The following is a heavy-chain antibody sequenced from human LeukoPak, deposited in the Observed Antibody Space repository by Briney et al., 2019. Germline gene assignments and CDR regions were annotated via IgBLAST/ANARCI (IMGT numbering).Heavy chain of an antibody. D-gene: IGHD5-18*01. V-gene: IGHV5-51*01. CDR1: GYSFTSYW. CDR2: IYPGDSDT. J-gene: IGHJ6*02. Sequence: GESLKISCKGSGYSFTSYWIGWVRQMPGKGLEWMGIIYPGDSDTRYSPSFQGQVTIPADKSISTAYLQWSSLKASDTAMYYCARSTAMVKALYYYYGMDVWGQGTTVTVSS. CDR3: ARSTAMVKALYYYYGMDV.